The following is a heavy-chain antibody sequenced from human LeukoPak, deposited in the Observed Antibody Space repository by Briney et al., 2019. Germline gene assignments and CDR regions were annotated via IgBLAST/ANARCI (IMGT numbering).Heavy chain of an antibody. J-gene: IGHJ6*04. CDR1: EFTYSLYS. V-gene: IGHV3-48*01. Sequence: GGSLRLSCVASEFTYSLYSMIWVRQAPGKGLEWISYISNGSGNRYYADSVKGRFTISRDNAKNLLYLQMNNLRADDTAVYYCARAGKWEFHHYSVSVWGKGTTVAVSS. CDR3: ARAGKWEFHHYSVSV. D-gene: IGHD1-26*01. CDR2: ISNGSGNR.